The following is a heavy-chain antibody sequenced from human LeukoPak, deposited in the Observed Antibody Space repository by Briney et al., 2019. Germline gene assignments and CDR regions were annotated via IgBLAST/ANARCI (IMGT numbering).Heavy chain of an antibody. CDR3: AKYADVPYFDY. CDR2: ISGSGSLT. CDR1: GFTFSSYE. D-gene: IGHD3-16*01. V-gene: IGHV3-48*03. Sequence: GGSLRLSCGASGFTFSSYEMNWVRQAPGKSLEWVAYISGSGSLTYYADSVKGRFTISRDNAKHSLYLQMNSLRVEDTAVYYCAKYADVPYFDYWDQGNLVTVSS. J-gene: IGHJ4*02.